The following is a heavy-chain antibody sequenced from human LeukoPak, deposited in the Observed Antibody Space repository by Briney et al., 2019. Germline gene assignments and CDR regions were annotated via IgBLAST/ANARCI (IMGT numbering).Heavy chain of an antibody. J-gene: IGHJ4*02. Sequence: GASVKVSCKASGYTFTSYDINWVRQATGQGLEWMGWMNPNSGNTGYAQKFQGRVTMTRDTSISTAYMELSRLRSDDTAVYYCARAPTYDYVWGSYRHYFDYWGQGTLVTVSS. D-gene: IGHD3-16*02. V-gene: IGHV1-8*01. CDR1: GYTFTSYD. CDR3: ARAPTYDYVWGSYRHYFDY. CDR2: MNPNSGNT.